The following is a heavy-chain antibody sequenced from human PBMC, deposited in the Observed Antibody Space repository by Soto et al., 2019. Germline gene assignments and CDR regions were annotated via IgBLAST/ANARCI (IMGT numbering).Heavy chain of an antibody. CDR2: IVVGSGNT. CDR3: AADIIVGATIGFDY. CDR1: GFTFTSSA. V-gene: IGHV1-58*01. Sequence: SVKVSCKASGFTFTSSAVQWVRQARGQRLEWIGWIVVGSGNTNYAQKFQERVTITRDMSTSTAYMELSSLRSEDTAVYYCAADIIVGATIGFDYWGQGTLVTVSS. J-gene: IGHJ4*02. D-gene: IGHD1-26*01.